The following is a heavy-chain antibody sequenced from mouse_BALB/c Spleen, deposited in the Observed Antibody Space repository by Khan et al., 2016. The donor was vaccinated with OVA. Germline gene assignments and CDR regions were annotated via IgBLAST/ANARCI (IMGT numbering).Heavy chain of an antibody. CDR3: ASSGYGGFAY. CDR1: GYSFTDYT. J-gene: IGHJ3*01. V-gene: IGHV1S135*01. CDR2: INPYNGET. D-gene: IGHD1-2*01. Sequence: EVQLVESGPELVKPGASMKISCKASGYSFTDYTMNWVKQSHGKNLEWIGLINPYNGETNYNQKFKGKAILTVDKSSTTAYVEIFSLTSEDSAVYYCASSGYGGFAYWGQGTLVTVSA.